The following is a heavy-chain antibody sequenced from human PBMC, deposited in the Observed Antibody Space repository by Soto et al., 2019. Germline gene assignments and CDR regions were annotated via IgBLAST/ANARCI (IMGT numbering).Heavy chain of an antibody. CDR1: GFTFSSNA. CDR3: AKDYGSGNYPIDY. J-gene: IGHJ4*02. CDR2: LIENGADT. D-gene: IGHD3-10*01. Sequence: PGGSLRLSCVASGFTFSSNAMSWFRQAPGKGLEWVSGLIENGADTYYADSVKGRFTISRDNSKNTVWLQMSSLREEDTAIYYCAKDYGSGNYPIDYWGQGTQVTVSS. V-gene: IGHV3-23*01.